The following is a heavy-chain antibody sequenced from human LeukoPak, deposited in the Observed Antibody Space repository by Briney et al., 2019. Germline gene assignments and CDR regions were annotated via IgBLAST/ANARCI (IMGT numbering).Heavy chain of an antibody. CDR2: MIANSGKT. D-gene: IGHD2-2*01. CDR1: GYTFTNYD. J-gene: IGHJ4*02. Sequence: ASVKVSCKASGYTFTNYDINWVRQSTGQGLEWMGWMIANSGKTGYAQKFQDRFTMTWDTSIGTAYMELSSLRSDDTAVYYCARQYRHQPDWGQGTLVTVS. CDR3: ARQYRHQPD. V-gene: IGHV1-8*02.